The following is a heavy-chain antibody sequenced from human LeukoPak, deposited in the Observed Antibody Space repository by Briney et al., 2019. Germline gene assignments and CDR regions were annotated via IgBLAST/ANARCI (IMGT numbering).Heavy chain of an antibody. D-gene: IGHD3-10*01. V-gene: IGHV4-59*01. Sequence: SETLSLTCTVSGGSISSYYWSWIRQPPGKGLEWIGYIYYSGSTNYNPSLKSRVTISVDTSKNQFSLKLSSVTAADTAVYYCARDKVDGGADYWGQGTLVTVSS. CDR3: ARDKVDGGADY. CDR1: GGSISSYY. CDR2: IYYSGST. J-gene: IGHJ4*02.